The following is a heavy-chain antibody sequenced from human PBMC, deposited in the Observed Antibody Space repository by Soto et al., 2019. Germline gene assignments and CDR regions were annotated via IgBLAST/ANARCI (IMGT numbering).Heavy chain of an antibody. V-gene: IGHV3-33*01. D-gene: IGHD4-17*01. CDR3: ARDITTVTTAIDY. J-gene: IGHJ4*02. Sequence: QVQLVESGGGVVPPGKSLTLSCAASGFTFRDYGMHWVRQAPGKGLEWVAEIWDDGSNKYYTDSVKGRFTISRDNSKNTLYLQMTSLRAEDTAVYYCARDITTVTTAIDYWGQGTLVTVSS. CDR1: GFTFRDYG. CDR2: IWDDGSNK.